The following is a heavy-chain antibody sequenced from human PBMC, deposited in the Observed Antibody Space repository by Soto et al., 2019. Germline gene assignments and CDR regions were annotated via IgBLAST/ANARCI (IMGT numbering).Heavy chain of an antibody. CDR2: INGDGSTT. Sequence: EVQLVESGGALVQPGGSLRLSCAASGSTFSSYWMHWVRQAPGKGLVWVSRINGDGSTTTYADSVKGRFIISRDNAKNMLYLQMNSLTAEDTAVYYCARPRYDGSGTPFDHWGQGTLVTVSS. J-gene: IGHJ4*02. V-gene: IGHV3-74*01. D-gene: IGHD3-22*01. CDR1: GSTFSSYW. CDR3: ARPRYDGSGTPFDH.